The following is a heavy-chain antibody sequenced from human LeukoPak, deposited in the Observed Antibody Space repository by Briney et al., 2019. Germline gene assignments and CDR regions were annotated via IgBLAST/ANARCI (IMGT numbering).Heavy chain of an antibody. CDR1: GGSISSGSYY. CDR3: ARATGGYSSSWNGEGWFDP. J-gene: IGHJ5*02. Sequence: SGTLSLTCTVSGGSISSGSYYWSWIRQRDGKGLGWICRIYSSGNTNYTPSLKSRFTISVDTSKTQFSLKLSSVTAADTAVYYCARATGGYSSSWNGEGWFDPWGQGTLVTVSS. CDR2: IYSSGNT. V-gene: IGHV4-61*02. D-gene: IGHD6-13*01.